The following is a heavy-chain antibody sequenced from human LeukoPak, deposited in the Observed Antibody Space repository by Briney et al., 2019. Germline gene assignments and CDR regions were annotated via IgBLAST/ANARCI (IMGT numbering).Heavy chain of an antibody. J-gene: IGHJ6*04. CDR1: GFTFSSYA. CDR3: ARETVRGVITYYYYGMDV. D-gene: IGHD3-10*01. CDR2: IAYDGSNK. V-gene: IGHV3-30-3*01. Sequence: GRSLRLSCAASGFTFSSYAMHWVRQAPGKGLEWVAVIAYDGSNKYYADSVKGRFTISRDNSKNTLYLQMNSLRAEDTAVYYCARETVRGVITYYYYGMDVWGKGTTVTVSS.